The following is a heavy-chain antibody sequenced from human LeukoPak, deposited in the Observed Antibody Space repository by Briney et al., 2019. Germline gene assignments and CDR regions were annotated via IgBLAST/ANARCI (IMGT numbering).Heavy chain of an antibody. CDR1: GGSVSSGSYY. J-gene: IGHJ3*02. D-gene: IGHD6-6*01. V-gene: IGHV4-61*01. Sequence: SETLSLTCTVSGGSVSSGSYYWSWIRQPPGKGLEWIGYIYYSGSTNYNPSLKSRVTISVDTSKNQFSLKPSSVTAADTAVYYCARVRSSDDAFDIWGQGTMVTVSS. CDR3: ARVRSSDDAFDI. CDR2: IYYSGST.